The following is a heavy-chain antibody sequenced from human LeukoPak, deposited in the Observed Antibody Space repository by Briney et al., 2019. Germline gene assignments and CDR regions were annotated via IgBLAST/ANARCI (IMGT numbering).Heavy chain of an antibody. CDR2: ISGGGDDI. D-gene: IGHD3-10*01. CDR1: GFTFSSYA. V-gene: IGHV3-21*05. CDR3: ASILNMVRANPTRNNPPTDY. J-gene: IGHJ4*02. Sequence: PGGSLRLSCAASGFTFSSYAMTWVRQAPGKGLEWLSYISGGGDDIYYADSVKGRFTISRDNAKNSLYLQMNSLRAEDTAVYYCASILNMVRANPTRNNPPTDYWGQGTLVTVSS.